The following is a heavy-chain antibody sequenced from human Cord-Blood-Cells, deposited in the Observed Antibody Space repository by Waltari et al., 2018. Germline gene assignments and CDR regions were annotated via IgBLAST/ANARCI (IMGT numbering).Heavy chain of an antibody. CDR2: IYHSGST. CDR3: AREWFGELYYFDY. CDR1: GYSISSGYY. Sequence: QVQLQESGPGLVKPSETLSLTCAVSGYSISSGYYWGWIRQPPGKGLEWIGSIYHSGSTYYNPSLKRRVTIAVDTSKNQFSLKLSSVTAADTAVYYCAREWFGELYYFDYWGQGTLVTVSS. D-gene: IGHD3-10*01. V-gene: IGHV4-38-2*02. J-gene: IGHJ4*02.